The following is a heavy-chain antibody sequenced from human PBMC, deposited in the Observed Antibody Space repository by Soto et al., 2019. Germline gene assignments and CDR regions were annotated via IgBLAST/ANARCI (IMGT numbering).Heavy chain of an antibody. Sequence: QVQLVESGGGVVQPGRSLRLSCAASGFTFSCYAMHWVRQAPGKGLEWVAVISYDGSNKYYADSVKGRFTISRDNSKNTLYLQMNSLRAEDTAVYYCARDRQLVPDYYYYYGMDVWGQGTTVTVSS. CDR1: GFTFSCYA. CDR3: ARDRQLVPDYYYYYGMDV. CDR2: ISYDGSNK. J-gene: IGHJ6*02. D-gene: IGHD6-13*01. V-gene: IGHV3-30-3*01.